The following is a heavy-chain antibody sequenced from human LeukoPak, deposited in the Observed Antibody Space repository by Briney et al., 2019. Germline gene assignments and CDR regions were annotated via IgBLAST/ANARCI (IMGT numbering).Heavy chain of an antibody. D-gene: IGHD3-22*01. Sequence: GGSLRLSCAASGFTFSSYAIHWVRQAPGKGLEWVAVISYDGSNKYYADSVKGRFTISRDNAKNSLYLQMNSLRAEDTAVYYCARSSGYSRYYFDYWGQGTLVTVSS. CDR1: GFTFSSYA. V-gene: IGHV3-30-3*01. CDR2: ISYDGSNK. CDR3: ARSSGYSRYYFDY. J-gene: IGHJ4*02.